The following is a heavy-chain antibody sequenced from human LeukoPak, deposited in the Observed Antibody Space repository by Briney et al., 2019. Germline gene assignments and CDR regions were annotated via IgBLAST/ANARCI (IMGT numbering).Heavy chain of an antibody. CDR3: AKGRLDYLVYYFDY. V-gene: IGHV3-23*01. D-gene: IGHD1-1*01. J-gene: IGHJ4*02. CDR1: GFTFSSYA. Sequence: GGSLRLSCAASGFTFSSYAMSWVRQAPGKGLGWVSAISGSGGSTYYADSVKGRFTISRDNSKNTLYLQMNSLRAEDTAVYYCAKGRLDYLVYYFDYWGQGTLVTVSS. CDR2: ISGSGGST.